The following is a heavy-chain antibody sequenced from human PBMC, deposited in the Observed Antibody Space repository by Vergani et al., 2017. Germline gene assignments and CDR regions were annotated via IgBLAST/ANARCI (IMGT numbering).Heavy chain of an antibody. CDR2: ISGSGGST. J-gene: IGHJ4*02. CDR1: GFTFSSYA. V-gene: IGHV3-23*01. D-gene: IGHD2/OR15-2a*01. Sequence: EVQLLESGGGLVQPGGSLRLSCAASGFTFSSYAISWVRQAPGKGLEWVSAISGSGGSTYYADTVKGRFTITRDNSKNTLYMKMNSLRAEDTAVYYCAKGVVHSFGFDYWGQGTLVTVSS. CDR3: AKGVVHSFGFDY.